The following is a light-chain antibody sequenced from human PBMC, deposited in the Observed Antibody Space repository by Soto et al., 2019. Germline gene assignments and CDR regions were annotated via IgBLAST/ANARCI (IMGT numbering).Light chain of an antibody. J-gene: IGKJ1*01. V-gene: IGKV3-20*01. CDR2: DVS. CDR3: HQYHSSPT. Sequence: ENVLTQSPGTLSLSPGQRATLTCRASLPVRDNFLAWYQQKPGQTPRVLIYDVSTRATGVPDRFSVSGSATDFTLTSSRLEPGDSAVYFCHQYHSSPTFGQGTKVEIK. CDR1: LPVRDNF.